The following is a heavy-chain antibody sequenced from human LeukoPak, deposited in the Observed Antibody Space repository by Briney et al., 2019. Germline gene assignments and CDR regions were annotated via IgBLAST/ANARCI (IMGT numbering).Heavy chain of an antibody. CDR3: ARGLVVPRANWLDP. CDR1: GGSISSSSYY. D-gene: IGHD2-2*01. J-gene: IGHJ5*02. V-gene: IGHV4-39*07. Sequence: PSETLSLTCTVSGGSISSSSYYWGWIRQPPGKGLEWIGSIYYSGSTYYNPSLKSRVTISVDTSKNQFSLKLSSVTAADTAVYYCARGLVVPRANWLDPWGQGTLVTVSS. CDR2: IYYSGST.